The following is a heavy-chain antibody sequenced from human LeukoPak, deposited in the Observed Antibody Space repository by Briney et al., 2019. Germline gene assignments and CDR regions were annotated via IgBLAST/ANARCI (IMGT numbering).Heavy chain of an antibody. D-gene: IGHD2-21*01. CDR3: AHLAVGSYCFDY. CDR2: IYWNDDN. CDR1: GGSINNYYW. Sequence: TLSLTCTVSGGSINNYYWSWIRQPPGKALEWLALIYWNDDNRYSPLLKSRLTITKDTSKNQVVLTMSNLDPVDTATYYCAHLAVGSYCFDYWGQGTLVTVSS. J-gene: IGHJ4*02. V-gene: IGHV2-5*01.